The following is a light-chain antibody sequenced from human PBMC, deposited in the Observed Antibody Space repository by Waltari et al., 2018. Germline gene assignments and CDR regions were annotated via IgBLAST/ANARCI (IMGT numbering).Light chain of an antibody. V-gene: IGLV1-40*01. CDR2: GDK. Sequence: QSVLTQPPSVSGAPGQRVTISCSGRSSNIGTGYDVPWYQQLPGTAPKVVIYGDKNRPSGVPDRFSGSRSGTSASLTITGLQPEDEADYYCQSYDTSLRRLFGGGTRLTVL. CDR1: SSNIGTGYD. CDR3: QSYDTSLRRL. J-gene: IGLJ3*02.